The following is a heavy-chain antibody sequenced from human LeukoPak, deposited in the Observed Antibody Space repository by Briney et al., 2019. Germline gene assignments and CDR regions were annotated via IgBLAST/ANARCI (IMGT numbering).Heavy chain of an antibody. D-gene: IGHD2-15*01. CDR2: IIPIFGTA. J-gene: IGHJ4*02. V-gene: IGHV1-69*13. CDR1: GGTFSSYA. Sequence: SVKVSCKASGGTFSSYAISWVRQAPGQGLEWMGGIIPIFGTANYAQKFQGRVTITADESTSTAYMELSSLRSEDTAVYYCARGYCSGGSCYTEFCYFDYWGQGTLVTVSS. CDR3: ARGYCSGGSCYTEFCYFDY.